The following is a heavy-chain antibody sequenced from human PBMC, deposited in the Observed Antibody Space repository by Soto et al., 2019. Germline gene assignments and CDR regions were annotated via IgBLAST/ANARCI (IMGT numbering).Heavy chain of an antibody. CDR1: GGSISSGGYY. CDR3: ARDLVTGTTKDYGMDV. D-gene: IGHD1-20*01. CDR2: IYYSGST. Sequence: PSETLSLTCTVSGGSISSGGYYWSWIRQHPGKGLEWIGYIYYSGSTYYNPSLKSRVTISVDTSKNQFSLKLSSVTAADTAVYYCARDLVTGTTKDYGMDVWAQGTTVTVSS. J-gene: IGHJ6*02. V-gene: IGHV4-31*03.